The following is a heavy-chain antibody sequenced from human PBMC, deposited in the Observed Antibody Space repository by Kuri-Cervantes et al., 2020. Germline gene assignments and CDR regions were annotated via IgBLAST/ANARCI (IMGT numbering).Heavy chain of an antibody. CDR3: ARGKSIAARLEGPPDY. D-gene: IGHD6-6*01. Sequence: SETLSLTCAVYGGSFSGYYWSWIRQPPGKGLEWIGEINHSGSTNYNPSLKSRVTISVDTSKNQFSLKLGSVTAADTAVYYCARGKSIAARLEGPPDYWGQGTLVTVSS. CDR1: GGSFSGYY. V-gene: IGHV4-34*01. J-gene: IGHJ4*02. CDR2: INHSGST.